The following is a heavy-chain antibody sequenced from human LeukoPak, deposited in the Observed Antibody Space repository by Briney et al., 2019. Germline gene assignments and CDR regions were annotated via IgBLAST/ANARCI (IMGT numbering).Heavy chain of an antibody. D-gene: IGHD3-9*01. CDR1: GASISSYY. J-gene: IGHJ3*02. CDR3: ARHVDIYDAFDI. V-gene: IGHV4-59*08. CDR2: VSYSGST. Sequence: PSETLSLTCTVSGASISSYYWSWVRQSPGRGLEWIGYVSYSGSTYYSPSLKSRVTILADTSKSEFSLMLTSVTAADTATYYCARHVDIYDAFDIWGQGTMVNVSS.